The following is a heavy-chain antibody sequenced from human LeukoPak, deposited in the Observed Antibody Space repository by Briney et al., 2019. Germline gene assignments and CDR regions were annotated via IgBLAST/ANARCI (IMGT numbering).Heavy chain of an antibody. V-gene: IGHV3-21*01. J-gene: IGHJ6*02. CDR1: GFTFSSYS. CDR2: ISSSSSYI. CDR3: ARDKGLGITIFGVVTRNYYGMGV. Sequence: PGGSLRLSCAASGFTFSSYSMNWVRQAPGKGLEWVSSISSSSSYIYYADSVKGRFTISRDNAKNSLYLQMNSLRAEDTAVYYCARDKGLGITIFGVVTRNYYGMGVWGQGTTVTVSS. D-gene: IGHD3-3*01.